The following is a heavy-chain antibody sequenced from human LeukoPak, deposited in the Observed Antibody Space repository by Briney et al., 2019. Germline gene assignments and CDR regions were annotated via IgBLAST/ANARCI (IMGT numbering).Heavy chain of an antibody. Sequence: SETLSLTCTVSGGSISSYYWSWIRQPPGKGLEWIGYIYYSGSTNYNPSLKSRVTISVDTSKNQFSLKLSSVTAADTAVYYRASGGGKSIAAAGTSYNYFDYWGQGTLVTVSS. J-gene: IGHJ4*02. V-gene: IGHV4-59*01. CDR1: GGSISSYY. CDR2: IYYSGST. CDR3: ASGGGKSIAAAGTSYNYFDY. D-gene: IGHD6-13*01.